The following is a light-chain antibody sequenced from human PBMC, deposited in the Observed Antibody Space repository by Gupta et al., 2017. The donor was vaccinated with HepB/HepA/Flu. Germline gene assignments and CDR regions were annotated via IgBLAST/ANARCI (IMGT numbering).Light chain of an antibody. V-gene: IGLV3-1*01. CDR1: KLGNKY. Sequence: SYELTQQPSVSVSPGQTASITCSGDKLGNKYAFWYQQKPGQSPVLVIYQDTKRPSGIPERFSGSNSGNTATLTISGTQAMDEADYYCQAWDSSTHVVFGGGTKLTVL. J-gene: IGLJ2*01. CDR2: QDT. CDR3: QAWDSSTHVV.